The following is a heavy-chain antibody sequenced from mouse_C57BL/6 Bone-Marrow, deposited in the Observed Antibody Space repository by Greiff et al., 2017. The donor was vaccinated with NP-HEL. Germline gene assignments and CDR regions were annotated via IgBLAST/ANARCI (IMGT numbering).Heavy chain of an antibody. J-gene: IGHJ4*01. V-gene: IGHV4-1*01. CDR3: ASLPGIYAMDY. D-gene: IGHD2-10*01. Sequence: EVKLQESGGGLVQPGGSLKLSCAASGIDFSRYWMSWVRRAPGKGLEWIGEINPDSSTINYAPSLKDKFIISRDNAKNTLYLQMSKVRAEDTALYYCASLPGIYAMDYWGQGASVTVSS. CDR1: GIDFSRYW. CDR2: INPDSSTI.